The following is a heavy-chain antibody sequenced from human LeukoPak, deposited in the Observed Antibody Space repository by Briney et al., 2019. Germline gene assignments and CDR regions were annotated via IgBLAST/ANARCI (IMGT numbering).Heavy chain of an antibody. D-gene: IGHD6-13*01. Sequence: SETLSLTCTVSGGSISSSSYYWGWIRQPPGKGLEWIGSIYYSGSTYYNPSLKSRVTISVDTSKNQFSLKLSSVTAADTAVYYCARDKQSSSWHLPFDIWGQGTMVTVSS. J-gene: IGHJ3*02. CDR3: ARDKQSSSWHLPFDI. CDR1: GGSISSSSYY. V-gene: IGHV4-39*07. CDR2: IYYSGST.